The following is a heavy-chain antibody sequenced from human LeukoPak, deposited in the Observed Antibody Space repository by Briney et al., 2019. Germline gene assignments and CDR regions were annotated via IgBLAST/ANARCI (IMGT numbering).Heavy chain of an antibody. J-gene: IGHJ5*02. CDR1: GFTLSSNY. V-gene: IGHV3-66*01. CDR2: IHVGGRT. D-gene: IGHD6-19*01. Sequence: GGSLRLSCAASGFTLSSNYMSWVRQAPGKGLEWVSVIHVGGRTDYSDAVKGRFTISRDNSKNTVYLQMNSLRDDDTAVYYCASLSSGWSPFNWFDPWGQGTLVTVSA. CDR3: ASLSSGWSPFNWFDP.